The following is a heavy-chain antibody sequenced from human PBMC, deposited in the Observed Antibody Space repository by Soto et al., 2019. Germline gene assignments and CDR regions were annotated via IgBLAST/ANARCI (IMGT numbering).Heavy chain of an antibody. CDR1: GGSISSSSYY. D-gene: IGHD4-17*01. V-gene: IGHV4-39*01. CDR3: ARRTTTVTTQDAFDI. Sequence: QLQLQESGPGLVKPSETLSLTCTVSGGSISSSSYYWGWIRQPPGKGLEWIGSIYYSGSTYYNPSLKSRVTISVDTSKNQFSLKLSSVTAADTAVYYCARRTTTVTTQDAFDICGQGTMVTVSS. CDR2: IYYSGST. J-gene: IGHJ3*02.